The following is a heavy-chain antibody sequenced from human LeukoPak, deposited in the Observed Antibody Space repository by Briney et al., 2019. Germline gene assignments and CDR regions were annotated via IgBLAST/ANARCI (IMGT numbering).Heavy chain of an antibody. Sequence: SETLSLTCTVSGYSISSGYYWGWIRQPPGKGLEWIGSIYHSGSTYYNPSLKSRVTISVDRSKNQFSLKLSSVTAADTAVYYCARGGYSSSPWIPPEGYGHFDYWGQGTLVTVSS. CDR3: ARGGYSSSPWIPPEGYGHFDY. D-gene: IGHD6-13*01. V-gene: IGHV4-38-2*02. CDR1: GYSISSGYY. J-gene: IGHJ4*02. CDR2: IYHSGST.